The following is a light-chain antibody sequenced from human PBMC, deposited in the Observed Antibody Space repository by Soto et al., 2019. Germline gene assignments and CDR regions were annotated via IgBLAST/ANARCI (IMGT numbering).Light chain of an antibody. CDR1: QSISSN. CDR3: QQYNNWPPP. Sequence: EIVMTQSPATLSVSPWERATLSCRASQSISSNLAWYQQKPGQAPRLLIYGASTRATGIPARFSGSGSGTEFTLTISSLQSEDFAVYYCQQYNNWPPPFGQGTRLEIK. CDR2: GAS. V-gene: IGKV3-15*01. J-gene: IGKJ5*01.